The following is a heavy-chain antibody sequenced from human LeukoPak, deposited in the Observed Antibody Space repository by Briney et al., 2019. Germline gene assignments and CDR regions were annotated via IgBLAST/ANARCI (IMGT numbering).Heavy chain of an antibody. Sequence: GGSLRLSCAASGFTFSSYWMHWVRQAPGKGLVWVSRINSDGSSTSYADSVKGRFTISRDNAKNTLYLQMNSLRAEDTAVYYCAREGGSHKVDYWGQGTLVTVSS. CDR2: INSDGSST. CDR1: GFTFSSYW. V-gene: IGHV3-74*01. D-gene: IGHD1-26*01. CDR3: AREGGSHKVDY. J-gene: IGHJ4*02.